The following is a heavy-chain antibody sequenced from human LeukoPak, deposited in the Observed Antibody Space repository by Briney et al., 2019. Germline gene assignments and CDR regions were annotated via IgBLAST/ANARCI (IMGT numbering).Heavy chain of an antibody. CDR3: ARRRGYSYGWRSFSWFDP. V-gene: IGHV3-21*01. Sequence: GGSLRLSCAASGFTFSSYSMNWVRQAPGKGLEWVSSISSSSSYIYYADSVKGRFTISRDNAKNSLYLQMNSLRAEDTAVYYCARRRGYSYGWRSFSWFDPWGQGTLVTVSS. CDR2: ISSSSSYI. D-gene: IGHD5-18*01. J-gene: IGHJ5*02. CDR1: GFTFSSYS.